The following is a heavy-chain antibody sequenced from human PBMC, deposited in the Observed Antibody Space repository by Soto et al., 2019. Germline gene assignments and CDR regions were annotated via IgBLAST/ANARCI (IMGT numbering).Heavy chain of an antibody. Sequence: GGSLRLSCAASGFTFSSYAMHWVRQAPGKGLEWVAVISYDGSNKYYADSVKGRFTISRDNSKNTLYLQMNSLRAEDTAVYYCARDPSYPIVVVPAANFDYWGQGTLVTVSS. CDR2: ISYDGSNK. D-gene: IGHD2-2*01. J-gene: IGHJ4*02. CDR3: ARDPSYPIVVVPAANFDY. CDR1: GFTFSSYA. V-gene: IGHV3-30-3*01.